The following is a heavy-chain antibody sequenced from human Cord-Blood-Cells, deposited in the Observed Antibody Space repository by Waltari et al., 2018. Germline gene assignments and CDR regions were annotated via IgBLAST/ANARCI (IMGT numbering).Heavy chain of an antibody. Sequence: EVQLVESGGGLVQPGGSMRLSCAAPGFTVGTNSMRWVRQAPGKGLEWVSVIYSGGSTYYADSVKGRFTISRDNSKNTLYLQMNSLRAEDTAVYYCARGFREGAADYWGQGTLVTVSS. CDR1: GFTVGTNS. V-gene: IGHV3-66*01. CDR3: ARGFREGAADY. J-gene: IGHJ4*02. CDR2: IYSGGST. D-gene: IGHD1-26*01.